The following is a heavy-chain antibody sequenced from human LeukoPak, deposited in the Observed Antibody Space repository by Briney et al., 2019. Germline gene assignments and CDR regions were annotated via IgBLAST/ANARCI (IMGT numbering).Heavy chain of an antibody. CDR2: SYTGGTT. D-gene: IGHD6-13*01. CDR3: AKERGSWSFDY. CDR1: GFTFSSYW. V-gene: IGHV3-66*01. J-gene: IGHJ4*02. Sequence: GGSLRLSCAASGFTFSSYWMHWVRQAPGKGLEWVSVSYTGGTTNYADSVKGRFTISRDTSKNMLYLQMTSLRAEDTAVYYCAKERGSWSFDYWGQGTLVTVSS.